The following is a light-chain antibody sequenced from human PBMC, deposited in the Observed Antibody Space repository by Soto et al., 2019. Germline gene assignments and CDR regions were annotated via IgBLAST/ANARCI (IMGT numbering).Light chain of an antibody. V-gene: IGKV1-5*01. J-gene: IGKJ5*01. CDR2: DAS. CDR1: QTINSW. CDR3: MQGTHWPIT. Sequence: DIQMTQSPSTLSASVGDRVTITCRASQTINSWLAWYQQKPGKAPKVLIFDASSLKTGVPSRFSGSGSGTDFALKISRVEAEDVGVYYCMQGTHWPITFGQGTRLEI.